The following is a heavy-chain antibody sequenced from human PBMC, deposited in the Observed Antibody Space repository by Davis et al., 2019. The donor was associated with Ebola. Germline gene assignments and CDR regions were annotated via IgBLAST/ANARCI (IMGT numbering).Heavy chain of an antibody. CDR1: GFTFSRYA. Sequence: PGGSLRLSCAASGFTFSRYAVNWVRQAPGKGLEWVSRISHDGTITTYADSVRGRFTVSRDNAQNTLYLQMNSLTAEDTAVYYCSRDVQFEFYDYWGQGTLVTVSS. V-gene: IGHV3-74*01. CDR2: ISHDGTIT. J-gene: IGHJ4*02. CDR3: SRDVQFEFYDY. D-gene: IGHD3-10*01.